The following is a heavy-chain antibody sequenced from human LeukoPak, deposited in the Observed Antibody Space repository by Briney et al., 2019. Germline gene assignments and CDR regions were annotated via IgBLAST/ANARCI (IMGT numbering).Heavy chain of an antibody. CDR1: GFTFRTYS. J-gene: IGHJ3*02. V-gene: IGHV3-48*02. CDR3: AREPRESCAAFDI. Sequence: GGSLRLSCAASGFTFRTYSMNWVRQAPGKGLEWVSYISSSSSIYYADSVKGRFTISRDNAKNSLYLQMNSLRDEDTAVYYCAREPRESCAAFDIWGQGTMVTVSS. CDR2: ISSSSSI.